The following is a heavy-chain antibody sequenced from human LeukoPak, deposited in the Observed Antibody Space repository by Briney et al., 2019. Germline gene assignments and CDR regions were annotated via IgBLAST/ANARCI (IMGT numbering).Heavy chain of an antibody. Sequence: GGSLRLSCAASGFTFSSYAMSWVCQAPGKGLEWVSAISGSGGSTYYADSVKGRFTISRDNSKNTLYLQMNSLRAEDTAVYYCAKDSGGDVVVPAAPFDYWGQGTLVTVSS. CDR3: AKDSGGDVVVPAAPFDY. CDR1: GFTFSSYA. CDR2: ISGSGGST. D-gene: IGHD2-2*01. V-gene: IGHV3-23*01. J-gene: IGHJ4*02.